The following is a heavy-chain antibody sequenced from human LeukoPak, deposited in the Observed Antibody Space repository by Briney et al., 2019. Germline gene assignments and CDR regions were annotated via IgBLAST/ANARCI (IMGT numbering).Heavy chain of an antibody. D-gene: IGHD1-26*01. J-gene: IGHJ4*02. CDR1: GFSFSSYA. CDR2: ISYDGGDR. V-gene: IGHV3-30*01. Sequence: GGSLRLSCAASGFSFSSYAMHWVRQAPGKGLEWVAVISYDGGDRYSADSVKGRFTITRDNSKNRLYLQMNSLRAEDTAVYYCARDYSGSNYVLDYWGQGTLVTVSS. CDR3: ARDYSGSNYVLDY.